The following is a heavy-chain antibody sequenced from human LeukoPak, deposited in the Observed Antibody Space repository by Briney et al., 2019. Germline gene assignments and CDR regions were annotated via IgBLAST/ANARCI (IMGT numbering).Heavy chain of an antibody. CDR3: AREPRQTPFDY. J-gene: IGHJ4*02. V-gene: IGHV3-7*01. D-gene: IGHD4-23*01. CDR2: IKQDGADK. Sequence: QSGGSLRLSCAASGFTFSDYWMSWVRQAPGKGLEWVANIKQDGADKFYMDSVKGRFSISRDNAKNSLFLQMNSLKAEDTAVYYCAREPRQTPFDYWGLGTLVTVSS. CDR1: GFTFSDYW.